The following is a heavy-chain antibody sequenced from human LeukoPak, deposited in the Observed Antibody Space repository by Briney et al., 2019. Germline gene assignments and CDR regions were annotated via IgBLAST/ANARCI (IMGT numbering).Heavy chain of an antibody. V-gene: IGHV1-3*01. CDR3: ARDQVLYSSGWHDAFDI. D-gene: IGHD6-19*01. Sequence: ASVKVSCKASGYTFTSYAMHWVRQAPGQRLEWMGWINAGNDNTKYSQKFQGRVTITRDTSASTAYMELSSLRSEDTAVYYCARDQVLYSSGWHDAFDIWGQGTMVTVSS. CDR1: GYTFTSYA. CDR2: INAGNDNT. J-gene: IGHJ3*02.